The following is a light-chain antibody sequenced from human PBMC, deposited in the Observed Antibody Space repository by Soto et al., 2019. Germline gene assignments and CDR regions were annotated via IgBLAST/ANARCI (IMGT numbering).Light chain of an antibody. V-gene: IGLV6-57*04. CDR2: GGS. J-gene: IGLJ2*01. Sequence: NFMLTQPHSVSESPGKTVTISCTRSSGSIASNYVQWYQQRPGSAPTTVIFGGSQRPYVVSDRFSASIDSSSNSASLTISGMQTEDESGYYCQSYDSSNYVRLGGGTKLTVL. CDR3: QSYDSSNYVR. CDR1: SGSIASNY.